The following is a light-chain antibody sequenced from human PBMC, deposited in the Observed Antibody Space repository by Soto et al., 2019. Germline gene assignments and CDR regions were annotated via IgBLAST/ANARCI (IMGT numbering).Light chain of an antibody. CDR2: GAS. V-gene: IGKV3-20*01. J-gene: IGKJ3*01. Sequence: IVFTQSPGTLSLSPGERATLSCRASQSVSSTYLAWYQQKPGQAPRLLIYGASSRATGIPDRFSGSGSGTDFTLIINRLEPEDFAVYYCHQYASSPFTFGPGTKVDI. CDR3: HQYASSPFT. CDR1: QSVSSTY.